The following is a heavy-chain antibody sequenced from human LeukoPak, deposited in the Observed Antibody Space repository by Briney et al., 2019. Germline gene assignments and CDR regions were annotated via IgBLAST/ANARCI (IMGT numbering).Heavy chain of an antibody. CDR3: AKGSRSIAVDNLCDY. V-gene: IGHV3-74*01. CDR1: GFTFSNYW. J-gene: IGHJ4*02. D-gene: IGHD6-19*01. Sequence: RAGGSLRLSCAASGFTFSNYWMHWVRQAPGEALMWVSRIKSDGSSTTYADSVKGRFIISRDNSKNTLYLQMNSLRAEDAAVYYCAKGSRSIAVDNLCDYWGQGSLVTVSS. CDR2: IKSDGSST.